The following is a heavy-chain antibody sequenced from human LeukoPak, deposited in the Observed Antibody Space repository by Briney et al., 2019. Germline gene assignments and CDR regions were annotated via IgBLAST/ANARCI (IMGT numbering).Heavy chain of an antibody. CDR1: GFAFSSYG. Sequence: PGRSLRLSCAASGFAFSSYGMHWVRQAPGKGLEWGAVISYDGSNKYYADSVKGRFTISRDNSKNTLYLQMNSLRAEDTAVYYCAKSEIQLWSELDYWGQGTLVTVSS. V-gene: IGHV3-30*18. CDR2: ISYDGSNK. D-gene: IGHD5-18*01. CDR3: AKSEIQLWSELDY. J-gene: IGHJ4*02.